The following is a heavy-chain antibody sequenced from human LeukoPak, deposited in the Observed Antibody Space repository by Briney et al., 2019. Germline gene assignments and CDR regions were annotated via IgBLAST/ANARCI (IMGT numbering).Heavy chain of an antibody. Sequence: SETLSLTCTVSGGSISSGDYYWSWIRQHPGKGLEWIGYIYYSGSTYYNPSLKSRVTISADTSKNQFSLKLTSVTAADTAVYYCARGRTSMAAANWFGPWGQGTLVTVSS. J-gene: IGHJ5*02. CDR1: GGSISSGDYY. V-gene: IGHV4-31*03. CDR2: IYYSGST. CDR3: ARGRTSMAAANWFGP. D-gene: IGHD5-18*01.